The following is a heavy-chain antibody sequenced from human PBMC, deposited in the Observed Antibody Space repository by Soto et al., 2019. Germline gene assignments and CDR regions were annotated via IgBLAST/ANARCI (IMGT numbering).Heavy chain of an antibody. CDR3: ASIDITIFGVVRSGDYGMDV. V-gene: IGHV1-69*06. J-gene: IGHJ6*02. CDR1: GGTFSSYA. D-gene: IGHD3-3*01. Sequence: ASVKVSCKASGGTFSSYAISWVRQAPGHGLEWMGGIIPIFGTANYAQKFQGRVTITADKSTSTAYMELSSLRSEDTAVYYCASIDITIFGVVRSGDYGMDVWGQGTTVTVSS. CDR2: IIPIFGTA.